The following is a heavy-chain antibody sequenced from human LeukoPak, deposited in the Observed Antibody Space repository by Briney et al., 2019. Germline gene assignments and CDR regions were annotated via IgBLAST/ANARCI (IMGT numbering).Heavy chain of an antibody. CDR2: ISGSGGST. CDR1: GFTFSSYA. CDR3: AKPAQGFVRAKYYFDY. J-gene: IGHJ4*02. Sequence: GGSLRLSCAASGFTFSSYAMSWVRQAPGKWLEWVSAISGSGGSTYYADSVKGRFTISRDNSKNTLYLQMNSLRAEDTAVYYCAKPAQGFVRAKYYFDYWGQGTLVTVSS. V-gene: IGHV3-23*01. D-gene: IGHD1-26*01.